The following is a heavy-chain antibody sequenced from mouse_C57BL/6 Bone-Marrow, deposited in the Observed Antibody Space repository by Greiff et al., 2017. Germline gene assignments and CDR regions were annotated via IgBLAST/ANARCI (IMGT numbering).Heavy chain of an antibody. CDR3: TRYDGYYEGWFAY. Sequence: EVQLQQSGAELVRPGASVKLSCTASGFNIKDDYMHWVKQRPEQGLEWIGWIDPENGATEYASKFQGKATITADTSSNTAYLQLSSRTSEDTAVYYCTRYDGYYEGWFAYWGQGTLVTVSA. V-gene: IGHV14-4*01. J-gene: IGHJ3*01. CDR2: IDPENGAT. CDR1: GFNIKDDY. D-gene: IGHD2-3*01.